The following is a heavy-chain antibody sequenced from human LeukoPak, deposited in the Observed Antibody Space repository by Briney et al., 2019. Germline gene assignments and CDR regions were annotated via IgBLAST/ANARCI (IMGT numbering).Heavy chain of an antibody. D-gene: IGHD4-17*01. CDR2: IIPIFGTA. CDR3: ARGDYGDYYLDY. V-gene: IGHV1-69*01. CDR1: GGTFSSYA. J-gene: IGHJ4*02. Sequence: ASVKVSCKASGGTFSSYAISWVRQAPGQGLEWMGGIIPIFGTANYAQKFQGRVTITADESTSTAYMELSSLRSEGTAVYYCARGDYGDYYLDYWGQGTLVTVSS.